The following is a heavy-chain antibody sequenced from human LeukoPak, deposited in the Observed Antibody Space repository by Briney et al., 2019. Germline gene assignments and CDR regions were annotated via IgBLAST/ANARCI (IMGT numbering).Heavy chain of an antibody. CDR2: ISGHNGDT. CDR3: ATASEARGWFGP. CDR1: GYTFTSYG. J-gene: IGHJ5*02. V-gene: IGHV1-18*01. Sequence: GASVKVSCKASGYTFTSYGIGWVRQAPGQGLEWLGWISGHNGDTKYAQKFQGRVFVTADTSTSTAYMDLTSLTSDDTAVYYCATASEARGWFGPWGQGPWSPSPQ.